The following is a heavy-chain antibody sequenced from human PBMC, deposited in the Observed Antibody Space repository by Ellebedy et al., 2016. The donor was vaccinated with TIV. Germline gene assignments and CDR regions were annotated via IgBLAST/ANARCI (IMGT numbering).Heavy chain of an antibody. Sequence: GESLKISCAASGFTFSSYAMHWVRQAPGKGLEWVAVISYDGSNKYYADSVKGRFTISRDNSKNTLYLQMNSLGAEDTAVYYCARSRDGYNHGLFWGQGTLLTVSS. CDR1: GFTFSSYA. D-gene: IGHD5-24*01. V-gene: IGHV3-30-3*01. J-gene: IGHJ4*02. CDR3: ARSRDGYNHGLF. CDR2: ISYDGSNK.